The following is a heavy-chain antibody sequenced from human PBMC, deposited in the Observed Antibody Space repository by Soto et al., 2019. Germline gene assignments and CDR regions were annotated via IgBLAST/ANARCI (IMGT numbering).Heavy chain of an antibody. CDR2: IFYSGST. CDR3: ARGYCSNGVCYTAPFDY. Sequence: QVQLQESGPGLVKPSETLSLTCTVSGDSISSYYWSWIRQPPGKELEWIGYIFYSGSTYYNPSLMCRVTISVDTSKTQFSLKLSSVTAADTAVYYCARGYCSNGVCYTAPFDYWGQGTLVTVSS. V-gene: IGHV4-59*01. CDR1: GDSISSYY. J-gene: IGHJ4*02. D-gene: IGHD2-8*01.